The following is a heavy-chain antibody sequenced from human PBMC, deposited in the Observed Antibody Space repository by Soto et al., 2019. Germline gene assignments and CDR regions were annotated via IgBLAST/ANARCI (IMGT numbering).Heavy chain of an antibody. J-gene: IGHJ6*02. Sequence: EVQLLESGGGLVQPGGSLRLSCETSGFSFNTYAMTWVRQAPGMGLEWVAVINYSGRTTFHAQSVKGRFTISRDNSRNTVFLQMDSLRAEDTAVYYCVKQRGPGKTYSYNMDVWGRGTTVIVSS. CDR3: VKQRGPGKTYSYNMDV. CDR1: GFSFNTYA. V-gene: IGHV3-23*01. CDR2: INYSGRTT. D-gene: IGHD3-10*01.